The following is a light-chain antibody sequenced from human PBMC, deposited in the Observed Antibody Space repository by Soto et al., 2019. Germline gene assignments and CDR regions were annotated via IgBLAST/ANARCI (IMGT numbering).Light chain of an antibody. CDR1: SSDVGNYKY. Sequence: QSVLTQPASVSGSPGQSITISCTGTSSDVGNYKYVSWYQQHPGKAPKLMIYEVSNRPSGVSNRFSGSKSGNTASLTISGLQSDDEADYYCQSYDSSLSGYVFGTGTKVTVL. CDR2: EVS. J-gene: IGLJ1*01. V-gene: IGLV2-14*01. CDR3: QSYDSSLSGYV.